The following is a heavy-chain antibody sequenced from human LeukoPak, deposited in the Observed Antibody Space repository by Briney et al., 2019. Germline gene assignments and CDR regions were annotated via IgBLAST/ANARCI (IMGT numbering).Heavy chain of an antibody. V-gene: IGHV3-21*01. CDR2: ISSSSSYI. CDR3: ARRSGDYVSTGAFDI. CDR1: GFTFSSYS. D-gene: IGHD4-17*01. Sequence: PGGSLRLSCAASGFTFSSYSMNWGRQAPGKGLEWVSSISSSSSYIYYADSVKGRFTISRDNAKNSLYLQMNSLRAEDTAVYYCARRSGDYVSTGAFDICGQGTMVTVSS. J-gene: IGHJ3*02.